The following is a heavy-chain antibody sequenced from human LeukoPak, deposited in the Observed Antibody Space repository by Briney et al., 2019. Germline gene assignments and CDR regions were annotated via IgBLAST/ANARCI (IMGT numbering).Heavy chain of an antibody. CDR1: GGSISSYY. V-gene: IGHV4-59*08. CDR2: IYYSGST. CDR3: ARYYYYGMDV. Sequence: PSETLSLTCTVSGGSISSYYWSWIRQPPGKGLEWIGCIYYSGSTNYNPSLKSRVTISVDTSKNQFSLKLSSVTAADTAVYYCARYYYYGMDVWGQGTTVTVSS. J-gene: IGHJ6*02.